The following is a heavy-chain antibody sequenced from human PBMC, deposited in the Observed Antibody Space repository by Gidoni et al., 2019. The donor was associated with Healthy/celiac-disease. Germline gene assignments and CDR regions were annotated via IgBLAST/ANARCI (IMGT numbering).Heavy chain of an antibody. CDR1: GFPFGSYA. CDR2: ISGSGGST. V-gene: IGHV3-23*01. D-gene: IGHD2-2*01. CDR3: AKDLDCSSTSCYPDY. J-gene: IGHJ4*02. Sequence: EVQLLESGGGLVQPGGSLRLSWAAPGFPFGSYAMSWVRQAPGKGLEWVSAISGSGGSTYYADSVKGRFTISRDNSKNTLYLQMNSLRAEDTAVYYCAKDLDCSSTSCYPDYWGQGTLVTVSS.